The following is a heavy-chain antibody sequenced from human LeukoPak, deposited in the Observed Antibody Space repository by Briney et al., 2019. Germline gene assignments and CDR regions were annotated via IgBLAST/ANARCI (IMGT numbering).Heavy chain of an antibody. CDR2: IIPIFGTA. V-gene: IGHV1-69*05. J-gene: IGHJ4*02. CDR1: GGTFSSYA. Sequence: SVKVSCKASGGTFSSYAISWVRQAPGQGLEWMGGIIPIFGTANYAQKFQGRVTITTDESTSTAYMELSSLGSEDTAVYYCARGTGVRYCGNGVCYTSDYWGQGTLVTVSS. D-gene: IGHD2-8*01. CDR3: ARGTGVRYCGNGVCYTSDY.